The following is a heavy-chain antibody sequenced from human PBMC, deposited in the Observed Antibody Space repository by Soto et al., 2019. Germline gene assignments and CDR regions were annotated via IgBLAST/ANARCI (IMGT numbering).Heavy chain of an antibody. Sequence: GGSLRLSCTASGFTFGDYAMSWFRQAPGKGLEWVGFIRSKAYGGTTEYAASVKGRFTISRDDSKSIAYLQMNSLKTEDTAVYYCTRAPGYCSGGSCYSDYWGQGTLVTVSS. CDR1: GFTFGDYA. D-gene: IGHD2-15*01. CDR2: IRSKAYGGTT. V-gene: IGHV3-49*03. CDR3: TRAPGYCSGGSCYSDY. J-gene: IGHJ4*02.